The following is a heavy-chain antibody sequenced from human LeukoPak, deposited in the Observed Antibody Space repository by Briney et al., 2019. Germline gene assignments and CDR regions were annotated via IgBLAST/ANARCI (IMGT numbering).Heavy chain of an antibody. CDR3: AREVVAAAGTVDY. CDR2: IYYSGST. J-gene: IGHJ4*02. CDR1: GGSISSNSYY. D-gene: IGHD6-13*01. V-gene: IGHV4-39*07. Sequence: SETLSLTCAVSGGSISSNSYYWGWIRQPPGKGLEWIGSIYYSGSTNYSPSLKSRVTISVDTSKNQFSLKLNSVTAADTAVYYCAREVVAAAGTVDYWGQGTLVTVSS.